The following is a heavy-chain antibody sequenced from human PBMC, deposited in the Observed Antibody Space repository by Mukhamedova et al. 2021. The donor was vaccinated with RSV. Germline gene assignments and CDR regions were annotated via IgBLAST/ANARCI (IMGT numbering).Heavy chain of an antibody. J-gene: IGHJ5*02. CDR3: ARERGGGNKRGFHP. V-gene: IGHV4-59*01. D-gene: IGHD3-16*01. Sequence: MGNDYWTWVRQTPGKGLEWIGYLYYSGNSNSNPSLKSRVSMSVDMSKNQFSLKLRFVTAADTAVYYCARERGGGNKRGFHPWGPG. CDR2: LYYSGNS. CDR1: MGNDY.